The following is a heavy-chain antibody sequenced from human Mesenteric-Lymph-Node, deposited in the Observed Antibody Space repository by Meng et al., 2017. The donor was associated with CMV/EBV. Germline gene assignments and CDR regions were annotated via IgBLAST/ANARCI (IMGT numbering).Heavy chain of an antibody. D-gene: IGHD6-25*01. J-gene: IGHJ4*02. CDR1: GFTFSSYA. Sequence: GESLKISCAASGFTFSSYAMSWVRQAPGKGLEWVSGISGSGESTFYADSVNGRFTISRDNSKNTLYLQMNSLRADDTAAYYCAKDPSSGVNCWGQGTLVTVSS. CDR2: ISGSGEST. CDR3: AKDPSSGVNC. V-gene: IGHV3-23*01.